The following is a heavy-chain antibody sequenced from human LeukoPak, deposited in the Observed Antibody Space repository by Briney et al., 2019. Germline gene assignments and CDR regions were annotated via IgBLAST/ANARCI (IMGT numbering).Heavy chain of an antibody. CDR1: GYSFTGHY. V-gene: IGHV1-2*02. CDR3: ARNLWFGESSDAFDM. J-gene: IGHJ3*02. Sequence: ASVKVSCKASGYSFTGHYMHWVRQAPGRGLEWMGWINPKSGGTNYAQKFQGRVTMTRDTSISTAYMDMSSLRSDDTAVYYCARNLWFGESSDAFDMWGQGTMVTVSS. CDR2: INPKSGGT. D-gene: IGHD3-10*01.